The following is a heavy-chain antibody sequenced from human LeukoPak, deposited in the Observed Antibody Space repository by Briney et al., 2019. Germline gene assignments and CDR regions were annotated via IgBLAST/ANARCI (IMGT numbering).Heavy chain of an antibody. D-gene: IGHD3-22*01. V-gene: IGHV3-9*01. CDR3: ARVPREYYYDSSGYPHYYYYMDV. CDR2: ISWNSGSI. J-gene: IGHJ6*03. Sequence: GGSLRLSCAASGFTFDDYAMHWVRQAPGKGLEWVSGISWNSGSIGYADSVKGRFTISRDNAKNSLYLQMNSLRAEDTAVFYCARVPREYYYDSSGYPHYYYYMDVWGKGTTVTVSS. CDR1: GFTFDDYA.